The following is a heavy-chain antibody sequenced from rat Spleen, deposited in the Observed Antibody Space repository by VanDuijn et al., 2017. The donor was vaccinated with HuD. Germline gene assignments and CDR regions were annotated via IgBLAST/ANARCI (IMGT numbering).Heavy chain of an antibody. J-gene: IGHJ2*01. Sequence: QVQLKESGPGLVQPSQTLSLTCTVSGFSLSNYGVIWFRQPPGKGLEWMGIIWDNGNTNYNSALKSRLSISRDTSKNQVFLKMHSLKTEDTGVYYCARGLFGFYYFDYWGQGVMVTVSS. D-gene: IGHD3-1*01. CDR3: ARGLFGFYYFDY. V-gene: IGHV2-13*01. CDR1: GFSLSNYG. CDR2: IWDNGNT.